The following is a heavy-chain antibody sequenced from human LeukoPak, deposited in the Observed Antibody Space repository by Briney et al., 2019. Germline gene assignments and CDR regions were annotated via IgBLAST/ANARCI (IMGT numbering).Heavy chain of an antibody. CDR2: INAGNGNT. D-gene: IGHD3-22*01. CDR3: ASSHYYDSSGTDTFDI. J-gene: IGHJ3*02. CDR1: GYTFSSYA. V-gene: IGHV1-3*01. Sequence: ASVKVSCKASGYTFSSYAMHWVRQATGQRLEWMGWINAGNGNTKYSQKFQGRVTITRDTSASTAYMELSSLRSEDTAVYYCASSHYYDSSGTDTFDIWGQGTMVTVSS.